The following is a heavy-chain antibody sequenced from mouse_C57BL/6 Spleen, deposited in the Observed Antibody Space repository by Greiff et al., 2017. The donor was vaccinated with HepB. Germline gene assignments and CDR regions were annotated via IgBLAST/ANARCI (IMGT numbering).Heavy chain of an antibody. CDR1: GYTFTSSW. D-gene: IGHD3-2*02. V-gene: IGHV1-61*01. Sequence: QVQLQQPGAELVRPGSSVKLSCKASGYTFTSSWMDWVKQRPGQGLEWIGNIYPSDSETHYNQKFKDKATLTVDKSSSTAYMQLSSLTSEDSAVYYCARGDSSGYNYWGQGTTLTVSS. CDR2: IYPSDSET. CDR3: ARGDSSGYNY. J-gene: IGHJ2*01.